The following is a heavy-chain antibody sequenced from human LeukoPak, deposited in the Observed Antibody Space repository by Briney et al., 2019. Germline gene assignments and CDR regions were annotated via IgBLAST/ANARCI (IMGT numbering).Heavy chain of an antibody. CDR2: ISAYNGQT. V-gene: IGHV1-18*01. Sequence: ASVKVSCKASGYTFTTSGISWVRQAPGQGLVWMGWISAYNGQTNYAQKVQGRVTMTTDTSTKTAYMELRSLGSDDTAVYYCAGVAGFYWNSDSFDYWGQGTQVTVSS. D-gene: IGHD1-7*01. CDR1: GYTFTTSG. J-gene: IGHJ4*02. CDR3: AGVAGFYWNSDSFDY.